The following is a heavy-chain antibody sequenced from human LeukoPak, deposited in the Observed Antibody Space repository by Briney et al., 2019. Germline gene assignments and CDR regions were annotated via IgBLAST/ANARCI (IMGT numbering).Heavy chain of an antibody. Sequence: GESLQISCKGSGYTFTNYWVAWVRQMPGKGLEWMGIIYPADSDIRYSPSFQGQVTISADKSISTAYLQWSSLKASDTTMHYCAKGFSGTYYGIDVWGQGTTVTVSS. CDR3: AKGFSGTYYGIDV. CDR2: IYPADSDI. CDR1: GYTFTNYW. D-gene: IGHD3-10*01. V-gene: IGHV5-51*01. J-gene: IGHJ6*02.